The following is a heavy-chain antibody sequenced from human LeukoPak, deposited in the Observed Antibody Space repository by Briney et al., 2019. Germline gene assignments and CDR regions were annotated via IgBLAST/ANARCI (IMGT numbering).Heavy chain of an antibody. CDR3: ARKSAGSSASAFDI. CDR1: GGSMSGYY. V-gene: IGHV4-4*07. CDR2: IQTSGST. Sequence: MPSETLSLTCTVSGGSMSGYYWNWIRQPAELGLEWIGRIQTSGSTNYNPSLRSRVTMSVDTSKNQFSLRLRSVAAADAALYYCARKSAGSSASAFDIWGQGTMVSVSS. D-gene: IGHD6-6*01. J-gene: IGHJ3*02.